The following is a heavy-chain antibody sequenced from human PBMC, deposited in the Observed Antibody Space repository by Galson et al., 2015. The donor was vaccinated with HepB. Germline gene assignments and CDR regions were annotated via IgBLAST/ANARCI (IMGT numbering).Heavy chain of an antibody. D-gene: IGHD3-10*01. V-gene: IGHV3-30*02. Sequence: SLRLSCAASGFTFSSYGMHWVRQAPGKGLEWVAFIRYDGSNKYYADSVKGRFTISRDNSKNTLYLQMNSLRAEDTAVYYCASRGSGSYHDAFDIWGQGTMVTVSS. CDR3: ASRGSGSYHDAFDI. CDR1: GFTFSSYG. CDR2: IRYDGSNK. J-gene: IGHJ3*02.